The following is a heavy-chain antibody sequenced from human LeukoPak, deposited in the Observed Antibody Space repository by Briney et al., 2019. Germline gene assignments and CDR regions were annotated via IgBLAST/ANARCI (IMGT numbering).Heavy chain of an antibody. CDR2: INPSGGST. Sequence: ASVKVSCKASGYTFTSYYMHWVRQAPGQGLEWMGIINPSGGSTSYAQKFQGRVTMTRDMSTSTVYMELSSLRSEDTAVYYCARSGIGYYYDSSGYYHHASFDIWGQGTMVTVSS. J-gene: IGHJ3*02. V-gene: IGHV1-46*01. D-gene: IGHD3-22*01. CDR3: ARSGIGYYYDSSGYYHHASFDI. CDR1: GYTFTSYY.